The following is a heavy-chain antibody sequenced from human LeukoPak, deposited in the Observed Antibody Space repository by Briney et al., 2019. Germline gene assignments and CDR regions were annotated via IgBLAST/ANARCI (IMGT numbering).Heavy chain of an antibody. Sequence: SETLSLTCAVYGGSFSGYYWSWIRQPPGKGLEWIGEINHSGSTNYNPSLKSRVTISVDTSKNRFSLKLSSVTAADTAVYYCARFDSSDRHDTFDIWGQGTIVTVSS. V-gene: IGHV4-34*01. CDR1: GGSFSGYY. CDR3: ARFDSSDRHDTFDI. CDR2: INHSGST. D-gene: IGHD3-22*01. J-gene: IGHJ3*02.